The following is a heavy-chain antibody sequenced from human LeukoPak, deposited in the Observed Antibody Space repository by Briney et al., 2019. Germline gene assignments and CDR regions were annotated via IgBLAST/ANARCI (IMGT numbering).Heavy chain of an antibody. V-gene: IGHV3-33*01. CDR2: IWYDGSNK. CDR1: GFTFSSYG. D-gene: IGHD1-26*01. CDR3: ARGPRIVGATRYDY. Sequence: PGGSLRLSCAASGFTFSSYGMHWVRQAPGKGLEWVAVIWYDGSNKYYADSVKGRFTISRDNSKNTLYLQMNSLRAEDTAVYYCARGPRIVGATRYDYWGQGTLVTVSS. J-gene: IGHJ4*02.